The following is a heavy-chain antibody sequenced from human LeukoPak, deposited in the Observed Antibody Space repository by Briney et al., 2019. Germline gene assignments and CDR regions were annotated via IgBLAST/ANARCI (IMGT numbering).Heavy chain of an antibody. CDR2: VDPEDGET. CDR1: GYTFTDYY. D-gene: IGHD2-15*01. V-gene: IGHV1-69-2*01. Sequence: ASVKVSCKVSGYTFTDYYMHWVQRAPGEGLEWMGLVDPEDGETIYAEKFQGRVTITADTSTDTAYMELSSLRSEDTAVYYCAILRVAAIALGYWGQGTLVTVSS. J-gene: IGHJ4*02. CDR3: AILRVAAIALGY.